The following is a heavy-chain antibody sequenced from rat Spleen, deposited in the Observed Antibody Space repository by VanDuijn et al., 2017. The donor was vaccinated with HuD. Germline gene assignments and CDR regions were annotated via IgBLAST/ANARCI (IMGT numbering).Heavy chain of an antibody. Sequence: EVQLVESDGGLVQPGRSLKLSCAASGFTFSDYAMAWVRQSPEKGLEWVTTVINDGTIINYRDSVKGRFTISRDNARSTLHLQMDSLRSEDTATYYCTRGGFYRYWGQGVMVTVSS. V-gene: IGHV5-17*01. D-gene: IGHD1-1*01. CDR1: GFTFSDYA. J-gene: IGHJ2*01. CDR3: TRGGFYRY. CDR2: VINDGTII.